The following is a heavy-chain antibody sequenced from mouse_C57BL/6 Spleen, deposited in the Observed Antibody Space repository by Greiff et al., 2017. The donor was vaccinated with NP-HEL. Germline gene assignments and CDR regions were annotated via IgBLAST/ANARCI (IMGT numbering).Heavy chain of an antibody. CDR2: INPYNGDT. CDR3: GRGGYGNWYFDV. Sequence: VQLQQSGPELVKPGDSVKISCKASGYSFTGYFMNWVMQSHGKSLEWIGRINPYNGDTFYNQKFKGKATLTVDKSSSTAHMELRSLTSEDSAVYYCGRGGYGNWYFDVWGTGTTVTVSS. V-gene: IGHV1-20*01. D-gene: IGHD2-1*01. J-gene: IGHJ1*03. CDR1: GYSFTGYF.